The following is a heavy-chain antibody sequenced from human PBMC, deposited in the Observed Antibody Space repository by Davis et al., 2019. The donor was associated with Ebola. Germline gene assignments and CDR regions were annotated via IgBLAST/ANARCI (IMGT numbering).Heavy chain of an antibody. CDR3: ASNTYYYYGMDV. CDR1: GFTFSNAW. J-gene: IGHJ6*02. Sequence: GESLKISCAASGFTFSNAWMNWVRQAPGKGLEWVSVIYSGGSTYYADSVKGRFTISRDNSKNTLYLQMNSLRAEDTAVYYCASNTYYYYGMDVWGQGTTVTVSS. V-gene: IGHV3-53*01. CDR2: IYSGGST.